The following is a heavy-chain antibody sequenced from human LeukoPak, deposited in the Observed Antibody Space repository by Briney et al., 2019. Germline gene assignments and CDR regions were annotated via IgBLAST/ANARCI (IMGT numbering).Heavy chain of an antibody. Sequence: SVKVSCKASGGTFITSTINWVRQAPGQGLEWMGGIIPLFGIPNYAQKFQGTVTITTDESTSTAYIELSSLRSEDTAVYYCARSPVDYCSGGSCYNNWFDPWGQGTLVTVSS. CDR2: IIPLFGIP. J-gene: IGHJ5*02. V-gene: IGHV1-69*05. CDR1: GGTFITST. D-gene: IGHD2-15*01. CDR3: ARSPVDYCSGGSCYNNWFDP.